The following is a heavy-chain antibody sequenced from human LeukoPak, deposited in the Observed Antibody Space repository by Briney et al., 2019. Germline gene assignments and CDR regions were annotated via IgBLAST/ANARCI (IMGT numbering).Heavy chain of an antibody. Sequence: GGSLRLSCAASGFTFSSYGMHWVRQAPGKGLEWVAVIWYDGSNKYYADSVKGRFTISRDNSKNTLYLQMNSLRAEDTAVYYCARDRLIVGATGWFDPWGQGTLVTVSS. CDR1: GFTFSSYG. CDR3: ARDRLIVGATGWFDP. D-gene: IGHD1-26*01. J-gene: IGHJ5*02. V-gene: IGHV3-33*01. CDR2: IWYDGSNK.